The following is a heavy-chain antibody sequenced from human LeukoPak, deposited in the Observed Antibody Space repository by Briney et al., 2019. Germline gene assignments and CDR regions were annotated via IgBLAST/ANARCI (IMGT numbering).Heavy chain of an antibody. D-gene: IGHD3-10*01. CDR2: INTGNGNT. V-gene: IGHV1-3*04. CDR1: GYTSTTYI. Sequence: ASVKVSCEASGYTSTTYIIHWVRQAPGQRLEWMGWINTGNGNTEYSQNFQGRVTITRDTSASTAYMELSSLRSEDTAVYYCARDRFYGSGTCNHFDSWGQGAQVTVSS. CDR3: ARDRFYGSGTCNHFDS. J-gene: IGHJ4*02.